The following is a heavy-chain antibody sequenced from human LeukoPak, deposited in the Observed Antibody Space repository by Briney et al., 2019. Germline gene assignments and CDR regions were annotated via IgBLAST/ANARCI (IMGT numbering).Heavy chain of an antibody. CDR1: GFTVSSNY. V-gene: IGHV3-53*01. J-gene: IGHJ4*02. CDR2: IYSGGST. CDR3: ASRAY. Sequence: TGGSLRHSCAASGFTVSSNYMSWVRQAPGKGLEWVSVIYSGGSTYYADSVKGRFTISRDNSKNTLYLQMNSLRAEDTAVYYCASRAYWGQGTLVTVSS.